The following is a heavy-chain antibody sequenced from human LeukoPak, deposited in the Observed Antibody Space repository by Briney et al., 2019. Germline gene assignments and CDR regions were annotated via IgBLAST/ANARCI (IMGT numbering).Heavy chain of an antibody. V-gene: IGHV4-59*08. Sequence: SETLSLTCTVSGGSISSYYWSWIRQPPGKGLECIGYIYYSGSTNYNPSLKSRITISVDTSKNQFSLKLSSVTAADTAVYYCARQGRVPAASSLYYFDYWGQGTLVTVSS. CDR1: GGSISSYY. J-gene: IGHJ4*02. D-gene: IGHD2-2*01. CDR3: ARQGRVPAASSLYYFDY. CDR2: IYYSGST.